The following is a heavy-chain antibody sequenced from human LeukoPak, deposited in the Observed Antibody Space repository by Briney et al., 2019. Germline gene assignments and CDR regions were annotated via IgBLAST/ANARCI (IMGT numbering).Heavy chain of an antibody. J-gene: IGHJ3*02. CDR3: ARDPYKHNDYSNYGAFDI. V-gene: IGHV3-7*01. CDR2: IKQDGSEK. D-gene: IGHD4-11*01. CDR1: GFTFSSYW. Sequence: GGSLRLSCAASGFTFSSYWMSWVRQAPGKGLEWVANIKQDGSEKYYVDSVKGRFTISRDNAKNSLYLQMNSLRAEDTAVFYCARDPYKHNDYSNYGAFDIWGQGTMVTVSS.